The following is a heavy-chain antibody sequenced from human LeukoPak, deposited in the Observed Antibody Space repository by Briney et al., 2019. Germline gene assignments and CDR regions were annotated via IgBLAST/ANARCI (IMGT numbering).Heavy chain of an antibody. J-gene: IGHJ4*02. D-gene: IGHD3-9*01. CDR2: LYAGGVR. V-gene: IGHV3-53*01. CDR3: AGNYDTLTGSRDY. Sequence: GGSLRLSCAASGFTVTSKYMSWVRQAPGEGLEWVSVLYAGGVRYYADSVKGRFTISSDNSRTTTYLQMNGLRAEDTAVYYCAGNYDTLTGSRDYWGQGTLVTVSS. CDR1: GFTVTSKY.